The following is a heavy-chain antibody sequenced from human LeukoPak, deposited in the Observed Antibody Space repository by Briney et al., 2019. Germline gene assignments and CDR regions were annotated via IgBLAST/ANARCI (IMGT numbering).Heavy chain of an antibody. Sequence: GGSLRLSCAASGLTFSNYGMMWVRHAPGKGLVWVSYINNDGRSATYADSVKGRFTISRDNAKNTLYLQMNSLKAEDSAMYYCARNYNGMSNWGQGTLVIVSS. CDR2: INNDGRSA. V-gene: IGHV3-74*01. CDR3: ARNYNGMSN. D-gene: IGHD1-26*01. CDR1: GLTFSNYG. J-gene: IGHJ4*02.